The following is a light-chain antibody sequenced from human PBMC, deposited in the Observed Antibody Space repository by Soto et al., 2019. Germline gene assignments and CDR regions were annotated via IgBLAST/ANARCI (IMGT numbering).Light chain of an antibody. CDR2: EVS. J-gene: IGLJ2*01. V-gene: IGLV2-14*01. Sequence: QSALTQPASVSGSPGQSITISCTGTSNDVGSYNYVSWYQQHPGRAPKLLISEVSNRPSGVSNRFSGSKSGNTASLTISGLQAEDEADYYCNSYTSSRTRVFGGGTKVTVL. CDR3: NSYTSSRTRV. CDR1: SNDVGSYNY.